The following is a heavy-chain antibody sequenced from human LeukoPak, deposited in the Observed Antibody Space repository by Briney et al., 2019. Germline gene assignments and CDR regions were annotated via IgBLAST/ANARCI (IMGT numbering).Heavy chain of an antibody. Sequence: PGGSLRLSCAASGFTFSSYWMHWVRQAPGKGLVWVSRTNSDGSSTSYADSVKGRFTISRDNAKNTLYLQMNSLRAEDTAVYYCARVSGSYKDDAFDIWGQGTMVTVSS. D-gene: IGHD1-26*01. J-gene: IGHJ3*02. CDR2: TNSDGSST. CDR1: GFTFSSYW. CDR3: ARVSGSYKDDAFDI. V-gene: IGHV3-74*01.